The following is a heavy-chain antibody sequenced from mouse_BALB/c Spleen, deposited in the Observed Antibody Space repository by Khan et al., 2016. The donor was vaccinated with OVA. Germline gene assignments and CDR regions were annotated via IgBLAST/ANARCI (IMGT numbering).Heavy chain of an antibody. CDR3: ARPSTATAMDY. CDR2: ISTYYGDA. D-gene: IGHD1-2*01. J-gene: IGHJ4*01. V-gene: IGHV1S137*01. Sequence: VQLHESGAELVRPGVSVKISCKGSGYTFTDYAMHWVKQSHAKSLEWIGVISTYYGDASYNQKFKGKATMTVDKSSITAYMELASLTSEASAIYYCARPSTATAMDYWGQGTSVTVSS. CDR1: GYTFTDYA.